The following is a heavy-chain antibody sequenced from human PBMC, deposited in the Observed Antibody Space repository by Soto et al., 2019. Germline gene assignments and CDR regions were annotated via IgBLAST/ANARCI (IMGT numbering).Heavy chain of an antibody. V-gene: IGHV1-3*01. D-gene: IGHD3-10*02. Sequence: GASVKVSCKASGYTFNSHAVRWVRQVPGQRPEWLGWINAGNGNTYYSEKFEGRVTFTRDTAATTVNMELTSLTSEDTAIYYCERDQSGIGYYVDWFDPWGEGTLVTGSS. CDR2: INAGNGNT. J-gene: IGHJ5*02. CDR3: ERDQSGIGYYVDWFDP. CDR1: GYTFNSHA.